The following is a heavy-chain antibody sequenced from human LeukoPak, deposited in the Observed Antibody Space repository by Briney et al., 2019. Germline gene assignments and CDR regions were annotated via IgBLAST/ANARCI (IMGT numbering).Heavy chain of an antibody. J-gene: IGHJ4*02. V-gene: IGHV3-23*01. CDR3: AKAMSTDHYDSRGFYRVDFDS. D-gene: IGHD3-22*01. CDR2: LTNSGGSGGVT. CDR1: GFTFSTYA. Sequence: GGSLRLSCAASGFTFSTYAMSWVRQAPGKVLEWVSALTNSGGSGGVTYYADSVKGRFIISRDNSKSTLYLQLSSLRAEDTAVYYCAKAMSTDHYDSRGFYRVDFDSWGQGTLVTVSS.